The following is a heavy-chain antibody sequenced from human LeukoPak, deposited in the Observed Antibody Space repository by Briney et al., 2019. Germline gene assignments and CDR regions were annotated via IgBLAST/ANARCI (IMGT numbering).Heavy chain of an antibody. CDR1: GGSISSGGYS. V-gene: IGHV4-30-4*07. Sequence: KASETLSLTCAVSGGSISSGGYSWSWIRQPPGKGLEWIGYIYYSGSTYYNPSLKSRVTISVDKSKNQFSLKLSSVTAADTAVYYCARDVGKGSWQTYNWFDPWGQGTLVTVSS. CDR2: IYYSGST. CDR3: ARDVGKGSWQTYNWFDP. J-gene: IGHJ5*02. D-gene: IGHD6-13*01.